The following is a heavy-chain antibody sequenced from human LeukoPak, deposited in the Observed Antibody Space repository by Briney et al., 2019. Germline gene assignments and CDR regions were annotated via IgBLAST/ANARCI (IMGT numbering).Heavy chain of an antibody. CDR1: GYSFTSYW. CDR3: ARRGSTPRRRHFDY. V-gene: IGHV5-51*01. Sequence: GESLTFDCKGSGYSFTSYWIGWVRQMPGKGLEWMGIIYPGDSDTRYSPSFQGQVTISADKSISTAYLQWSSLKASDTAMYYCARRGSTPRRRHFDYWGQGTLVTVSS. J-gene: IGHJ4*02. D-gene: IGHD3-10*01. CDR2: IYPGDSDT.